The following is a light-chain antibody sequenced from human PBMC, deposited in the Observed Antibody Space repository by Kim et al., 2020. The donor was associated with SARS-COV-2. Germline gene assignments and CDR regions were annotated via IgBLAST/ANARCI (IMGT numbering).Light chain of an antibody. V-gene: IGLV1-47*01. CDR2: SNG. Sequence: GQRVTIYCSGSQSSVGSKFVYWYQQFPGKAPKILVYSNGQRPSGVPDRFSASKSGTSAFLAISGLRSEDEADYFCATWDDSLNGVIIGGGTQLTVL. J-gene: IGLJ2*01. CDR1: QSSVGSKF. CDR3: ATWDDSLNGVI.